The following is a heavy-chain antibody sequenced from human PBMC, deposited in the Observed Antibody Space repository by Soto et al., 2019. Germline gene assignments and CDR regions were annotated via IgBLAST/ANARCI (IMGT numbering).Heavy chain of an antibody. V-gene: IGHV1-69*06. D-gene: IGHD5-12*01. CDR2: IIPIFGTA. Sequence: GASVKVSCKASGGTFSSYAISWVRQAPGQGLEWMGGIIPIFGTANYAQKFQGRVTITADKSTSTAYMELSSLRSEDTAVYYCAREGEMATITEFYFDYWGQGTLVTVSS. J-gene: IGHJ4*02. CDR3: AREGEMATITEFYFDY. CDR1: GGTFSSYA.